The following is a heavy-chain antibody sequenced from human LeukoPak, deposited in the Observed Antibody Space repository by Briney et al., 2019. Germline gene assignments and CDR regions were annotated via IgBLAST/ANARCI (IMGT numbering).Heavy chain of an antibody. V-gene: IGHV3-48*02. J-gene: IGHJ4*02. CDR3: ARDKAGPSGYYFDH. CDR2: ISSTV. CDR1: GFDFTNYN. Sequence: GGSLRLSCAVSGFDFTNYNMSWVRQAPGKGLEWLSYISSTVYYADSVKGRFTISRDNARNSLYLQMNSLRDDDTAVYYCARDKAGPSGYYFDHWGQGTLVTVSS. D-gene: IGHD3-22*01.